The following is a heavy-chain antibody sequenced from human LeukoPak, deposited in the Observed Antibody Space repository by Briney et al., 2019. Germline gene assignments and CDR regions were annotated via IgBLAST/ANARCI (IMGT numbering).Heavy chain of an antibody. CDR3: ASVTTPNGYYGMGA. CDR2: IYYSGST. Sequence: SETLSLTCIVSGSSISSFYWSWIRQPPGKGLEWIGYIYYSGSTNYNPSLKSRVTISVDTSKNQFSLKLSSVTAADTAVYYCASVTTPNGYYGMGAWGQGTTVTVSS. V-gene: IGHV4-59*01. J-gene: IGHJ6*02. D-gene: IGHD4-17*01. CDR1: GSSISSFY.